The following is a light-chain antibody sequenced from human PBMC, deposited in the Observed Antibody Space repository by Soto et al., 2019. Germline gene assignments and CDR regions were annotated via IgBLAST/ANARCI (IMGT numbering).Light chain of an antibody. CDR3: QQFNNWPPLT. CDR1: QFVSTN. Sequence: EVVMTQSPATLSVSPGERATLSCRASQFVSTNLAWYQQKPGQAPRLLIYSASTRATGIPARFSGSGSGTEFTLTISSLQSEDSAVYYCQQFNNWPPLTSGGGTKVEIK. V-gene: IGKV3-15*01. CDR2: SAS. J-gene: IGKJ4*01.